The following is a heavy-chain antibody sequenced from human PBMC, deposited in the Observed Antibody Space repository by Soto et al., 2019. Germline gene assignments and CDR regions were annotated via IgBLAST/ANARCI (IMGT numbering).Heavy chain of an antibody. J-gene: IGHJ6*04. CDR1: GGSISSSSYY. CDR3: ARIGLAATDVDV. Sequence: SETLSLTCTVSGGSISSSSYYRGWIRQPPGKGLEWIGSIYYSGSTYYNPSLKSRVTISVDTSKNQFSLKLSSVTAADTAVYYCARIGLAATDVDVWGKGTTVTVSS. D-gene: IGHD2-15*01. V-gene: IGHV4-39*01. CDR2: IYYSGST.